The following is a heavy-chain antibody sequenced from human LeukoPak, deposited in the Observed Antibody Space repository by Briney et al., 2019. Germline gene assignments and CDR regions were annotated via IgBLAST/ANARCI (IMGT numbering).Heavy chain of an antibody. CDR2: ISWNSGSI. J-gene: IGHJ4*02. D-gene: IGHD2-15*01. CDR3: AGGYCSGGSCYPVDY. V-gene: IGHV3-9*01. Sequence: GGSLRLSCAASGFTFDDYAMHWVRQAPGKGLEWVSGISWNSGSIGYADSVKGRFTISRDNAKNSLYLQMNSLRAEDTAVYYCAGGYCSGGSCYPVDYWGQGTLVTVSS. CDR1: GFTFDDYA.